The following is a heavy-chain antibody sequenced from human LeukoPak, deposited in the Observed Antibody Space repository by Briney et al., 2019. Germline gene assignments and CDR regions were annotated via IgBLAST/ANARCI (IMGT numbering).Heavy chain of an antibody. CDR2: MNPNSGNT. V-gene: IGHV1-8*01. CDR3: ARDLSRYDSSGYYPGY. J-gene: IGHJ4*02. Sequence: GASVKVSCKASGYTFTSYDINWVRQATGQGLEWMGWMNPNSGNTGYAQKLQGRVTMTTDTSTSTAYMELRSLRSDDTAVYYCARDLSRYDSSGYYPGYWGQGTLVTVSS. D-gene: IGHD3-22*01. CDR1: GYTFTSYD.